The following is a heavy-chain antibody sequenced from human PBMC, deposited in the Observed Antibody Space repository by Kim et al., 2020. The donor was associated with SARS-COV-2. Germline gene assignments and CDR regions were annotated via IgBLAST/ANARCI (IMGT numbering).Heavy chain of an antibody. J-gene: IGHJ5*02. CDR3: ARDCSAKRTFDP. V-gene: IGHV3-74*01. Sequence: RYADSVTGRCTASRDNAKNTMYLQMNSLGVGGTAVYYCARDCSAKRTFDPWGQGTLVTVSS. D-gene: IGHD6-25*01.